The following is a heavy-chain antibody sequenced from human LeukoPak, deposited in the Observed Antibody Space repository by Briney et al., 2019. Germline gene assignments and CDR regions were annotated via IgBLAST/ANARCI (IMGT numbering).Heavy chain of an antibody. D-gene: IGHD1-1*01. CDR3: ARPTTNWYFDY. J-gene: IGHJ4*02. CDR1: GYSFTNYW. Sequence: GESLKISCKASGYSFTNYWNGWVRQLPGKGLEWMGIVYPGDSDARYSPSFQGQVTFSADKSISTSFLQWSSLKASDTAMYYCARPTTNWYFDYWGQGTLLTVSS. CDR2: VYPGDSDA. V-gene: IGHV5-51*01.